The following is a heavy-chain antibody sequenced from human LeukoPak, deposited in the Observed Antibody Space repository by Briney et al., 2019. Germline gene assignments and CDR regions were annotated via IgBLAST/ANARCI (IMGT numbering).Heavy chain of an antibody. D-gene: IGHD3-10*01. CDR1: GGSISSYY. Sequence: SETLSLTCTVSGGSISSYYWSWIRQPAGKGLEWIGRIYTSGSTNYNPSLKSRVTMSVDTSKNQFSLKLSSVTAADTAVYYCARDGPVWSGELSPWFDPWGQGTLVTVSS. J-gene: IGHJ5*02. CDR3: ARDGPVWSGELSPWFDP. CDR2: IYTSGST. V-gene: IGHV4-4*07.